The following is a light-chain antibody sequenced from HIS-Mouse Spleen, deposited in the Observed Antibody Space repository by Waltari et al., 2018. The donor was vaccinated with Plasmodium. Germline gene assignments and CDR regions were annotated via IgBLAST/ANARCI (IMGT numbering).Light chain of an antibody. CDR1: QSVSSN. J-gene: IGKJ4*01. CDR3: QQRSNWPPLT. CDR2: GAS. V-gene: IGKV3-15*01. Sequence: EIVMTQSPATLSVSPGERATLSCRASQSVSSNLAWYQQKPGPAPRLLIYGASTRATGIPARLSCSGSGTEFTLTISSLQSEDFAVYYCQQRSNWPPLTFGGGTKVEIK.